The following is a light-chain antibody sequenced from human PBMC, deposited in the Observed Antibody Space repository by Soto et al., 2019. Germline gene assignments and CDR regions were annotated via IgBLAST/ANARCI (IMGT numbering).Light chain of an antibody. J-gene: IGLJ1*01. V-gene: IGLV2-23*01. CDR2: EGS. CDR3: CSYARSSTYD. CDR1: SSDVGSYNL. Sequence: QSALTQPASVSGSPGQSITISCTGTSSDVGSYNLVSWYQQHPGKAPKLMIYEGSKRPSGVSNRFSGSKSGNTASLTISGLQAEDEADYYCCSYARSSTYDFGTGTKLTVL.